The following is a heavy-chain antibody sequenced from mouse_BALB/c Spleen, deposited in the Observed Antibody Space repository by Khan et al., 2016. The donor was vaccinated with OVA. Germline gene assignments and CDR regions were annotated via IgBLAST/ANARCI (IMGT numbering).Heavy chain of an antibody. V-gene: IGHV3-2*02. J-gene: IGHJ2*01. D-gene: IGHD1-2*01. CDR1: GYSITSGYG. Sequence: EVKLLESGPGLVKPSQSLSLTCTVTGYSITSGYGWNWIRQFPGNKLEWMGYISYSGSTNYNPSLKSRISNTRDTSKNQFFLQLNSVTTEDTATYYCARTARIKYWGQGTTLTVSS. CDR3: ARTARIKY. CDR2: ISYSGST.